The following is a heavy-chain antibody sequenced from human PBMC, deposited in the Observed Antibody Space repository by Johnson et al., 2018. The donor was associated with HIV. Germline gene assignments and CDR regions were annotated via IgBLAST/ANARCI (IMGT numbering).Heavy chain of an antibody. CDR2: ISWNSGSI. J-gene: IGHJ3*02. Sequence: EVQLVESGGGLVQPGRSLRLSCAASGFTFDDYAMHWVRQAPGKGLEWVSGISWNSGSIGYADSVKGRFTISRDNAKNSLYVQMNSLRAEDTALYYCAKDGIAVAGRAAFDIWGQGTMVTVS. CDR3: AKDGIAVAGRAAFDI. CDR1: GFTFDDYA. D-gene: IGHD6-19*01. V-gene: IGHV3-9*01.